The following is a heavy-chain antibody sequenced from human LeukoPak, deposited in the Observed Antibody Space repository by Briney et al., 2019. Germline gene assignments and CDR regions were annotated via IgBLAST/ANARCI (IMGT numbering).Heavy chain of an antibody. D-gene: IGHD3-9*01. CDR2: IWNDGRNT. Sequence: GGSLRLSCAASGFTFSHCGMHWVRQAPGKGREWVALIWNDGRNTYYYDSVNGRFTLHRDNSKDTLSLHMNMVRAEDTALYYCARDLTTYFDYWGPGTLVTVSS. V-gene: IGHV3-33*01. CDR1: GFTFSHCG. J-gene: IGHJ4*02. CDR3: ARDLTTYFDY.